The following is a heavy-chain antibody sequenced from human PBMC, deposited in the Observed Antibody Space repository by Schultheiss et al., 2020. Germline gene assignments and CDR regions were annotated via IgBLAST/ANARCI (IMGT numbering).Heavy chain of an antibody. D-gene: IGHD1-26*01. V-gene: IGHV4-34*01. Sequence: SETLSLTCAVYGGSFSGYYWSWIRQPPGKGLEWIGEINHSGSTNYNPSLKSRVTISVDTSKNQFSLKLSSVTAADTAVYYCAREGGDDIWGQGTMVTVSS. CDR3: AREGGDDI. CDR1: GGSFSGYY. J-gene: IGHJ3*02. CDR2: INHSGST.